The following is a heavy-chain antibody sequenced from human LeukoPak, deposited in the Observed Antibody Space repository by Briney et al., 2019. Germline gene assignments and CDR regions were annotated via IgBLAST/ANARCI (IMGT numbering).Heavy chain of an antibody. Sequence: SETLSLTCAVSGGSISSGGYSWSWIRQPPGKGLEWIGYIYHSGSTYYNPSLKSRVTISVDTSKNQFSLKLSSVTAADTAVYYCAREKRRITIFGVVTPGDAFDIWGQGTMVTVSS. CDR1: GGSISSGGYS. CDR3: AREKRRITIFGVVTPGDAFDI. V-gene: IGHV4-30-2*01. J-gene: IGHJ3*02. CDR2: IYHSGST. D-gene: IGHD3-3*01.